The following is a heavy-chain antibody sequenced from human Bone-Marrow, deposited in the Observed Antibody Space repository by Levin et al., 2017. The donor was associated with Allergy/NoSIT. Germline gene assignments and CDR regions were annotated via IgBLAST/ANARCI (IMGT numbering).Heavy chain of an antibody. Sequence: SETLSLTCAVYGGSFSGYYWSWIRQPPGKGLEWIGEINHSGSTNYNPSLKSRVTISVDTSKNQFSLKLSSVTAADTAVYYCARSVLVTGTTGDYWGQGTLVTVSS. CDR3: ARSVLVTGTTGDY. J-gene: IGHJ4*02. CDR2: INHSGST. V-gene: IGHV4-34*01. D-gene: IGHD1-7*01. CDR1: GGSFSGYY.